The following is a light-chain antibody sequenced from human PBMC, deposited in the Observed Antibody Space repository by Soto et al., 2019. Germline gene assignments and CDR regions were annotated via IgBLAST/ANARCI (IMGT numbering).Light chain of an antibody. CDR2: EVS. J-gene: IGLJ1*01. CDR3: CSYAGSSFYV. CDR1: SSDVGKYNL. Sequence: QSALIHPASVSGSPGQSITISCTGTSSDVGKYNLVSWYQQHPGKVPELIIYEVSKRPSGVSDRFYGSKSGGTASLTVSGLQAEDEADYYCCSYAGSSFYVFGSGTKVTVL. V-gene: IGLV2-23*02.